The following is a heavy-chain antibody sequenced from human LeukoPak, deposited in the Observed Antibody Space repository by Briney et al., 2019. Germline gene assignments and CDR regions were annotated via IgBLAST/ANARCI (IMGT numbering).Heavy chain of an antibody. D-gene: IGHD4-17*01. Sequence: GGSLRLSCAASGFTFSTYGINWVRQAPGKGLEWVSSISSGSSYIYYADSVKGRFTISRDNAKNSLYLQMNSLRADDTAVYYCARVYGDYGRGRFDYWGQGTLVTVSS. CDR2: ISSGSSYI. CDR3: ARVYGDYGRGRFDY. V-gene: IGHV3-21*01. CDR1: GFTFSTYG. J-gene: IGHJ4*02.